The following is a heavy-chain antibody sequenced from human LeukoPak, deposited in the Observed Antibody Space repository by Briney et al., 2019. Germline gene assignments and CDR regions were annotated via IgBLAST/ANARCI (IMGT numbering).Heavy chain of an antibody. CDR1: GGSISYYY. CDR3: AQDRFSFVH. J-gene: IGHJ4*02. D-gene: IGHD3-10*01. CDR2: ISDGESP. Sequence: SQTLSLTCTVSGGSISYYYWSWIRQFPGKGLEWIGYISDGESPDYNPSLQSRVTIYVDSSKNQFFLNLTSVTAADTAVYYCAQDRFSFVHWGQGTLVTVSS. V-gene: IGHV4-59*01.